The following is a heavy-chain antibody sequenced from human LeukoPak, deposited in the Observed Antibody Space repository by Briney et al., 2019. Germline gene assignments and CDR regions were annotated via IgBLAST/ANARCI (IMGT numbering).Heavy chain of an antibody. CDR2: VTHTGGT. J-gene: IGHJ4*02. CDR3: ARGVGLTQGGAFDF. V-gene: IGHV4-34*01. CDR1: GGSFSGYY. Sequence: SETLSLTCAVYGGSFSGYYWSWIRQPPGEGLEWIGEVTHTGGTNYNPSLKSRVTISLDTSKNQFSLKLSSVTAADTAVYYCARGVGLTQGGAFDFWGQGTLVTVSS. D-gene: IGHD3-16*01.